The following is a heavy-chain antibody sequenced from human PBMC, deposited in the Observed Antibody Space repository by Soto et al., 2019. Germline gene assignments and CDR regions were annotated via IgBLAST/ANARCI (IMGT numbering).Heavy chain of an antibody. J-gene: IGHJ4*02. CDR2: INSGATTT. Sequence: EVQLVESGGGLVQPGGSLRLSCAASGFTFSSSWMHWVRQGPGKGLVWVSRINSGATTTNYADSVKGRFTISRDNAKNTLYLQMDSLTAEDTAVYYCASGPSGWFGYDYWGQGTLVTVSS. D-gene: IGHD6-19*01. CDR3: ASGPSGWFGYDY. CDR1: GFTFSSSW. V-gene: IGHV3-74*01.